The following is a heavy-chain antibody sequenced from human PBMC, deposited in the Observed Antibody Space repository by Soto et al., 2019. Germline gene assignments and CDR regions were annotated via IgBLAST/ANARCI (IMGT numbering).Heavy chain of an antibody. J-gene: IGHJ3*02. V-gene: IGHV5-51*01. CDR3: ASSKAYCGGDCYPDSFHI. Sequence: WIIQKKGKGLEWMGIIYPGDSETRYSPSFQGQVTISADKSISTAYLQWSSLKASDTAMYYCASSKAYCGGDCYPDSFHIWGQGTMVSV. D-gene: IGHD2-21*02. CDR2: IYPGDSET.